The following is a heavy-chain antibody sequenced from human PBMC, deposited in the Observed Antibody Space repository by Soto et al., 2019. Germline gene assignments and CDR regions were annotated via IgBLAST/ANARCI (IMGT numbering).Heavy chain of an antibody. V-gene: IGHV4-34*01. CDR1: GDSMKSHDYY. D-gene: IGHD2-15*01. Sequence: PSETLSLTCTVSGDSMKSHDYYWSWIRQPPGKGLEWIGEINHSVSTNYNPSLKSRVTISVDTSKNQFSLKLSSVTAADTAVYYCARLRIGYCSGGSCSRWHHDYWGQGTLVTVSS. CDR2: INHSVST. CDR3: ARLRIGYCSGGSCSRWHHDY. J-gene: IGHJ4*02.